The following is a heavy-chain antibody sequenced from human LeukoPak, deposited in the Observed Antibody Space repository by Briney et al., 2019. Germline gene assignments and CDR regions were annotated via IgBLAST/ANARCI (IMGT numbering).Heavy chain of an antibody. J-gene: IGHJ4*02. CDR2: IWYDGSNK. Sequence: GGSLRLSCAVSGFTFSSYGMHWVRQAPGKGLEWVAVIWYDGSNKYFADSVRGRFTISRDNSKNTLYLLMNSLRAEDSAVYYCARDRTRDCSGGSCYRHYFDYWGQGTLVSVSS. CDR3: ARDRTRDCSGGSCYRHYFDY. V-gene: IGHV3-33*01. D-gene: IGHD2-15*01. CDR1: GFTFSSYG.